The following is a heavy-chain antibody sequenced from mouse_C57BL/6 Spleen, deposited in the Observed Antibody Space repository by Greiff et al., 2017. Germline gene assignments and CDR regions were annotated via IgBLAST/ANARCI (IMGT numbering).Heavy chain of an antibody. V-gene: IGHV1-42*01. CDR1: GYSFTGYY. J-gene: IGHJ2*01. Sequence: VQLQQSGPELVKPGASVKISCKASGYSFTGYYMNWVKQSPEKSLEWIGEINPSTGGTTYNQKFKAKATLTVDKSSSTAYMQLKSLTSEDSAVXDCARPRSDYFDYWGQGTTLTVSS. D-gene: IGHD3-2*02. CDR2: INPSTGGT. CDR3: ARPRSDYFDY.